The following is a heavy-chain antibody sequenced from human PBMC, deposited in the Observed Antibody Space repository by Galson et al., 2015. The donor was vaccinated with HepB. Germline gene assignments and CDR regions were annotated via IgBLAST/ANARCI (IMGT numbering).Heavy chain of an antibody. Sequence: SLRLSCAASGFTFSSYGMHWVRQAPGKGLEWVALIWFDGSKDYYADSVKGRFAISRDNSNNILYLQMNNLRVEDTAVYYCARYHGDYRACDYWGQGTLVTVSS. CDR3: ARYHGDYRACDY. V-gene: IGHV3-33*01. CDR1: GFTFSSYG. CDR2: IWFDGSKD. D-gene: IGHD4-17*01. J-gene: IGHJ4*02.